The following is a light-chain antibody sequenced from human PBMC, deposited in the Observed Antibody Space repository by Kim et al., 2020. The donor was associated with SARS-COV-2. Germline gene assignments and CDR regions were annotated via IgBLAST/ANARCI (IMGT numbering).Light chain of an antibody. V-gene: IGKV3-20*01. CDR3: QQYGDSPIT. CDR2: AAS. CDR1: QPVSTY. Sequence: PGRRATLSCGASQPVSTYLAWYQQKAGQPPRLLIHAASSRASGIPDRFSGSGSGTDFTLTITRLEPEDAALYLCQQYGDSPITFGQGTRLEIK. J-gene: IGKJ5*01.